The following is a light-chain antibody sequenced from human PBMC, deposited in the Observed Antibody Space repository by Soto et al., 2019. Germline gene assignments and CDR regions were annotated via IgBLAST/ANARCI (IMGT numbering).Light chain of an antibody. CDR2: EAS. Sequence: DIHMTQSPSTLSASVGDRVTITCRASESVNRWLAWYQQKPGKAPKFLIYEASDLQSGVPSRFTGSGSGTEFTPTISNLQPDDFATYYCHQYSTYPQTFGQGTKVEVK. CDR3: HQYSTYPQT. J-gene: IGKJ1*01. V-gene: IGKV1-5*03. CDR1: ESVNRW.